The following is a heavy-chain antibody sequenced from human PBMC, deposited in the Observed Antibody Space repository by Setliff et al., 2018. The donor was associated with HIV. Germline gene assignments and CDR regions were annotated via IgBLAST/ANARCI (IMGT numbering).Heavy chain of an antibody. CDR2: IFYTGNT. V-gene: IGHV4-39*01. CDR3: ARRGRDGVLIVFATGFDP. Sequence: TSETLSLTCSVSGGSISSSTYYWGWIRQPPGKGLEWIGDIFYTGNTYYNPSLQSRVAISVDTSENQFSLKLNSVTAADTAVYYCARRGRDGVLIVFATGFDPWGQGTRVTVSS. D-gene: IGHD2-8*01. CDR1: GGSISSSTYY. J-gene: IGHJ5*02.